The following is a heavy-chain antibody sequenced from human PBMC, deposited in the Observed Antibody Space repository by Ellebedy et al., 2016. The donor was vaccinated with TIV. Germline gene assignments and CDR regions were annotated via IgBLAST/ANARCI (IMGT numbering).Heavy chain of an antibody. CDR3: AKDRSSTRGNAFDP. D-gene: IGHD2-2*01. Sequence: GESLKISXAASGFTFSSYAMSWVRQAPGKGLEWVSAISGSGGSTYYADSVKGRFTISRDNSKNTLYLQMNSLRAEDTAVYYCAKDRSSTRGNAFDPWGQGTLVTVSS. J-gene: IGHJ5*02. CDR2: ISGSGGST. CDR1: GFTFSSYA. V-gene: IGHV3-23*01.